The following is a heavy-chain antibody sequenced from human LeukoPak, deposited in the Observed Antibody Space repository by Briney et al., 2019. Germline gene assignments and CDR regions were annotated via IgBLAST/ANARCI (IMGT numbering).Heavy chain of an antibody. V-gene: IGHV4-39*07. CDR3: ARKRGRSGWFDP. J-gene: IGHJ5*02. D-gene: IGHD6-25*01. CDR1: GGSISSGSYY. Sequence: PSGTLSLTCTVSGGSISSGSYYWVWIRQPPGKGLEWIGSIYYSGSTYYNPSLKSRVTISVDTSKNQFSLKLSSVTAADTAVYYCARKRGRSGWFDPWGQGTLVTVSS. CDR2: IYYSGST.